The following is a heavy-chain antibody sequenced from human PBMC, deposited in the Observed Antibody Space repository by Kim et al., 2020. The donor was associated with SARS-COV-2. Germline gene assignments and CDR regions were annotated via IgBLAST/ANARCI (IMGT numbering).Heavy chain of an antibody. CDR3: ARTRPPYYFAY. CDR2: IYYTGDA. V-gene: IGHV4-59*01. D-gene: IGHD6-25*01. CDR1: GGSMSTYY. J-gene: IGHJ4*02. Sequence: SETLSLTCAVSGGSMSTYYWSWIRQPPGKGLEWIGNIYYTGDANYNPSLKSRVSISADPSKNQFYLQLSSVTPADTAFYFCARTRPPYYFAYWGPGTLVTVSS.